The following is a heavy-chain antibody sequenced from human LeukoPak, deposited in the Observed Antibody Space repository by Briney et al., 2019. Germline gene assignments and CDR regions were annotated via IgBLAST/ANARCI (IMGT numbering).Heavy chain of an antibody. CDR3: AKGGYTTCFDP. Sequence: GGSLRLSCAASGFTFSSYAMSWVRQAPGKGLEWVSFISDGGGSTYYAGSVKGRFTISRDNSKNTLYLEMNSLRAEDTAVYYCAKGGYTTCFDPWGQGTLVTVSS. V-gene: IGHV3-23*01. CDR2: ISDGGGST. CDR1: GFTFSSYA. D-gene: IGHD2-15*01. J-gene: IGHJ5*02.